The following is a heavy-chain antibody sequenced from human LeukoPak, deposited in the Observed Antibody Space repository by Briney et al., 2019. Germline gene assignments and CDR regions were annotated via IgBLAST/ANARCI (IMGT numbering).Heavy chain of an antibody. Sequence: GGSLRLSCAASGFTVSSNYMSWVRQAPGKGLEWVSVIYSGGSTYYADSVKGRFTISRDNSKNTLYLQMNSLRAEDTAVYYCARDKAAAGYFDYWGQGTLVTVFS. D-gene: IGHD6-13*01. CDR3: ARDKAAAGYFDY. CDR2: IYSGGST. J-gene: IGHJ4*02. V-gene: IGHV3-53*01. CDR1: GFTVSSNY.